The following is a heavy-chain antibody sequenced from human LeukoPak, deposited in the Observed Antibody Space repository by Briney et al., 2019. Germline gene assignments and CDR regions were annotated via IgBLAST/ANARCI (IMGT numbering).Heavy chain of an antibody. V-gene: IGHV4-61*01. CDR2: IYYSGST. Sequence: SETLSLTCTVSGYSISSGYYWSWIRQPPGKGLEWIGYIYYSGSTNYNPSLKSRVTISADTSKTQFSLKLSSVTAADTAVYYCASHYDILTGYAYWGQGTLGTVSS. D-gene: IGHD3-9*01. CDR1: GYSISSGYY. J-gene: IGHJ4*02. CDR3: ASHYDILTGYAY.